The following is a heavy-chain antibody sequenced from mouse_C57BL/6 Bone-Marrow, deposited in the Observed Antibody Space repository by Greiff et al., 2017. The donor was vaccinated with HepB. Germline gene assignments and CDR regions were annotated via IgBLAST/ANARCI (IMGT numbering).Heavy chain of an antibody. CDR3: VRGGGNLGMDY. CDR1: GFSFNTYA. Sequence: EVHLVESGGGLVQPKGSLKLSCAASGFSFNTYAMNWVRQAPGKGLEWVARIRSKSNNYATYYADSVKDRFTISRDDSESMLYLQMNNLKTEDTAMYYCVRGGGNLGMDYWGQGTSVTVSS. J-gene: IGHJ4*01. D-gene: IGHD2-1*01. CDR2: IRSKSNNYAT. V-gene: IGHV10-1*01.